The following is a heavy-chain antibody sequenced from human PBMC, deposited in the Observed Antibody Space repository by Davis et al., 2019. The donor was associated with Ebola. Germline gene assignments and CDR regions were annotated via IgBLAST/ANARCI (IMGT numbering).Heavy chain of an antibody. Sequence: GESLKISCAASGFTFEDYAMHWVRQAPGKGLEWVSSISDSGDSPNYAGSVKGRFTISRDNSKNTLDLQMNSLRVEDTAVYYCAKEGATTAKFDYWGQGVLVTVSS. CDR1: GFTFEDYA. CDR3: AKEGATTAKFDY. V-gene: IGHV3-23*01. CDR2: ISDSGDSP. D-gene: IGHD4-11*01. J-gene: IGHJ4*02.